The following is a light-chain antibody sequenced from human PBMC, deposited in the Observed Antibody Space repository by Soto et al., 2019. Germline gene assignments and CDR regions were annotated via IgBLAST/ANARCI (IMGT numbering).Light chain of an antibody. J-gene: IGLJ1*01. Sequence: HSVLTQPPSASGTPGQRVTISCSGSSSNIGSNNVNWYQQLPGTAPKLLIYNSNQRPSGVPDRFSGSKSGTSASLAISGLQSEDEADYYCAAWDDSLNGLVFGAGTKLTVL. CDR3: AAWDDSLNGLV. V-gene: IGLV1-44*01. CDR2: NSN. CDR1: SSNIGSNN.